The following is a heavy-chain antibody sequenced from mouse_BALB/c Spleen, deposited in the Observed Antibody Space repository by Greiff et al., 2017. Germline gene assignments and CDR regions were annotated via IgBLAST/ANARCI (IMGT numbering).Heavy chain of an antibody. D-gene: IGHD2-4*01. CDR2: IWAGGST. CDR1: GFSLTSYG. Sequence: VKVVESGPGLVAPSQSLSITCTVSGFSLTSYGVHWVRQPPGKGLEWLGVIWAGGSTNYNSALMSRLSISKDNSKSQVFLKMNSLQTDDTAMYYCARDRGLRRRFAMDYWGQGTSVTVSS. V-gene: IGHV2-9*02. CDR3: ARDRGLRRRFAMDY. J-gene: IGHJ4*01.